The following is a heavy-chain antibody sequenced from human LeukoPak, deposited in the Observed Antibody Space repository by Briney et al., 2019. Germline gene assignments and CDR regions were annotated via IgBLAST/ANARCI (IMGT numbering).Heavy chain of an antibody. CDR1: GFTFSNAW. CDR2: IYSGGST. CDR3: ARANGLNYYGSGS. J-gene: IGHJ4*02. Sequence: GGSLRLSCAASGFTFSNAWMSWVRQAPGKGLEWVSVIYSGGSTYYADSVKGRFTISRDNSKNTLYLQMNSLRAGDTAVYYCARANGLNYYGSGSWGQGTLVTVSS. D-gene: IGHD3-10*01. V-gene: IGHV3-66*01.